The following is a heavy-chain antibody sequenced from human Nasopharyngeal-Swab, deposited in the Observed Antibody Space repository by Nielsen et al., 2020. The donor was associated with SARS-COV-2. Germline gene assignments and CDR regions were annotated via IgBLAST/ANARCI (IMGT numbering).Heavy chain of an antibody. J-gene: IGHJ4*02. D-gene: IGHD3-22*01. V-gene: IGHV3-20*04. Sequence: GGSLRLSCAASGFTFDDYGMSWVRQAPEKGLEWVSGINWNGGSTGYADSVKGRFTISRDNAKNSLYLQMNSLRAEDTALYYCARDYYDSSGSAKGSDYWGQGTLVTVSS. CDR2: INWNGGST. CDR3: ARDYYDSSGSAKGSDY. CDR1: GFTFDDYG.